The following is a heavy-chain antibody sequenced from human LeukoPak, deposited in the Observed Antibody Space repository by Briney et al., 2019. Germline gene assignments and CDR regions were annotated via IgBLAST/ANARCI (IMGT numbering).Heavy chain of an antibody. V-gene: IGHV1-8*03. J-gene: IGHJ6*03. CDR2: MNPNSGNT. D-gene: IGHD3-3*01. Sequence: ASVKVSCKASGYTFTIYDINWVRQATGQGLEWMGWMNPNSGNTGYAQKFQGRVTITRNTSISTAYMELSSLRSEDTAVYYCARVSWSVFGVVTPGHYYYYMDVWGKGTTVTVSS. CDR3: ARVSWSVFGVVTPGHYYYYMDV. CDR1: GYTFTIYD.